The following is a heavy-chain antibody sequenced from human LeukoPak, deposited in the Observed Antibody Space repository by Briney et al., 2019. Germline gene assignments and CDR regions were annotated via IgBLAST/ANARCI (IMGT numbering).Heavy chain of an antibody. CDR1: GFTFSSYG. D-gene: IGHD2-2*01. CDR2: IKGDGSEK. J-gene: IGHJ4*02. Sequence: GGSLRLSCAASGFTFSSYGMHWVRQAPGKGLEWVGNIKGDGSEKYYVDSVKGRFTISRDNAKNSLYLQMNSLRAEDTAVYYCVQSPHGGPMPWGQGTLVTVSS. V-gene: IGHV3-7*01. CDR3: VQSPHGGPMP.